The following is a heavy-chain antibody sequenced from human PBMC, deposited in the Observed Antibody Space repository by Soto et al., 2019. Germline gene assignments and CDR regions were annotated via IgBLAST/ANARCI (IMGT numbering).Heavy chain of an antibody. CDR3: AGMPYTSGLRFDP. J-gene: IGHJ5*02. Sequence: SETLSLTCSVSGGSISSGYYYWSWILQPPGKGLEWIGNIYYSGNTSYNPSLASRVSISLDRSNNQCSLKLKSVTAADTAVYFWAGMPYTSGLRFDPWGPGTLVTVSS. CDR2: IYYSGNT. D-gene: IGHD6-19*01. V-gene: IGHV4-30-4*01. CDR1: GGSISSGYYY.